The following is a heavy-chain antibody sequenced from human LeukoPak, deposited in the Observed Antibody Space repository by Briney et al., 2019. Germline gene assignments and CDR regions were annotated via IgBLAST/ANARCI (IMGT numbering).Heavy chain of an antibody. Sequence: SETLSLTCAVYGGSFSGYYWSWIRQPPGKGLEWIGEINHSGSTNYNPSLKSRVTISVDTAKNQFSLKLSSVTAADTAVYYCASNPGIVVVPAATYYFDYWGQGTLVTVSS. V-gene: IGHV4-34*01. CDR2: INHSGST. J-gene: IGHJ4*02. D-gene: IGHD2-2*01. CDR1: GGSFSGYY. CDR3: ASNPGIVVVPAATYYFDY.